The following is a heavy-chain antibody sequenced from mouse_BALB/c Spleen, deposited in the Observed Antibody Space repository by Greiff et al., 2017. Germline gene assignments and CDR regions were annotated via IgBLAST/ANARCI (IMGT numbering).Heavy chain of an antibody. D-gene: IGHD4-1*01. Sequence: EVKLMESGGGLVKPGGSLKLSCAASGFTFSSYTMSWVRQTPEKRLEWVATISSGGGNTYYPDSVKGRFTISRDNAKNNLYLQMSSLRSEDTALYYCARSLTDYYAMDYWGQGTSVTVSS. CDR2: ISSGGGNT. J-gene: IGHJ4*01. CDR3: ARSLTDYYAMDY. V-gene: IGHV5-9*03. CDR1: GFTFSSYT.